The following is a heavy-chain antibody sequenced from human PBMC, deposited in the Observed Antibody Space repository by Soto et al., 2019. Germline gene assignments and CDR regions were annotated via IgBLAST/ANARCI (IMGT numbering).Heavy chain of an antibody. D-gene: IGHD3-10*01. CDR2: ISAYNGNT. J-gene: IGHJ3*02. CDR3: AGDRHGSGTPKGHFDI. Sequence: QVQLVQSGAEVKKPGASVKVSCKASGYTFTSYGISWVRQAPGQGLEWLGWISAYNGNTNYAQKLQGRITMTTDTSTSTAYMELRGLRSDATAVYYCAGDRHGSGTPKGHFDIWGQGTMVTVSS. CDR1: GYTFTSYG. V-gene: IGHV1-18*01.